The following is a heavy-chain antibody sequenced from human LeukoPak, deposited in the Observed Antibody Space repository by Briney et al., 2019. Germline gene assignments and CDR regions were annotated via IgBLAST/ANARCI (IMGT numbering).Heavy chain of an antibody. CDR3: TRDVYSSSLRY. Sequence: GGSLRLSCTASGFTFGDYAMSWFRQAPGKGLEWVGFIRGKACGGSTEYAASVKCRFTISRDDSKSIAYLQMNSLKTEDTAVYYCTRDVYSSSLRYWGQGTLVTVSS. D-gene: IGHD6-13*01. CDR1: GFTFGDYA. CDR2: IRGKACGGST. V-gene: IGHV3-49*03. J-gene: IGHJ4*02.